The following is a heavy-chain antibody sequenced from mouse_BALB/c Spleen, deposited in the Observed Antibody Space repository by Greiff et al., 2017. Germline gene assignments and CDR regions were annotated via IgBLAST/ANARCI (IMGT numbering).Heavy chain of an antibody. Sequence: EVQLQQSGTVLARPGASVKMSCKASGYTFTSYWMHWVKQRPGQGLEWIGAIYPGNSDTSYNQKFKGKAKLTAVTSTSTAYMELSSLTNEDSAVYYCTRELTTVVPYAMDYWGQGTSVTVSS. J-gene: IGHJ4*01. CDR1: GYTFTSYW. D-gene: IGHD1-1*01. CDR2: IYPGNSDT. V-gene: IGHV1-5*01. CDR3: TRELTTVVPYAMDY.